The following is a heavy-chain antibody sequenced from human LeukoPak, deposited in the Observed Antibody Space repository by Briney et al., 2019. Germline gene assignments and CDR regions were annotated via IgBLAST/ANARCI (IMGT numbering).Heavy chain of an antibody. Sequence: GGSLRLSCAASGFTINNYALTWVRQAPGRGLEWVSSISGASTYYAESVKGRFSISRDNYKNTVYLQMSSLRAEDTAVYYCGRDPNGNYVGAFEFQRWGQGTLATVSS. CDR2: ISGAST. CDR1: GFTINNYA. CDR3: GRDPNGNYVGAFEFQR. V-gene: IGHV3-23*01. J-gene: IGHJ1*01. D-gene: IGHD4-17*01.